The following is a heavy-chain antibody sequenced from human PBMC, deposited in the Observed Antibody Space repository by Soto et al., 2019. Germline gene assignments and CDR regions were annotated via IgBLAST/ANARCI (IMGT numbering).Heavy chain of an antibody. V-gene: IGHV1-8*01. CDR3: ARGGDVVVPAAMQAFDI. Sequence: ASVKVSCKASGYTFTSYDSNWVRQATGQGLEWMGWMNPNSGNTGYAQKFQGRVTMTRNTSISTAYMELSSLRSEDTAVYYCARGGDVVVPAAMQAFDIWGQGTMVTVSS. CDR1: GYTFTSYD. CDR2: MNPNSGNT. J-gene: IGHJ3*02. D-gene: IGHD2-2*01.